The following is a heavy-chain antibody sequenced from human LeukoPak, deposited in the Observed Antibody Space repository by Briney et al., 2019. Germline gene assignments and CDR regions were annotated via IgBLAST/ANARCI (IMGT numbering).Heavy chain of an antibody. J-gene: IGHJ5*02. CDR2: INPNSGGT. CDR3: AKVPSSGWYRWFDP. Sequence: ASVKVSCKASGYTFTGYYMHWVRQAPGQGLEWMGWINPNSGGTNYAQKFQGWVTMTRDTSISTAYMELSSLRSEDTAVYYCAKVPSSGWYRWFDPWGQGTLVTVSS. D-gene: IGHD6-19*01. CDR1: GYTFTGYY. V-gene: IGHV1-2*04.